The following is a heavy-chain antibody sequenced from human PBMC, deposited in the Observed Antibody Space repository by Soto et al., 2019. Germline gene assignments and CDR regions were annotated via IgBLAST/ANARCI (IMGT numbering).Heavy chain of an antibody. J-gene: IGHJ4*02. V-gene: IGHV1-69*13. CDR1: GVTFSSYA. CDR2: IIPIFGTA. CDR3: ASDPPRSGSYYTYFDY. D-gene: IGHD3-10*01. Sequence: ASVKVSCKASGVTFSSYAISWVRQAPGQGLEWMGGIIPIFGTANYAQKFQGRVTITADESTSTAYMELSSLRSEDTAVYYCASDPPRSGSYYTYFDYWGQGTLVTVSS.